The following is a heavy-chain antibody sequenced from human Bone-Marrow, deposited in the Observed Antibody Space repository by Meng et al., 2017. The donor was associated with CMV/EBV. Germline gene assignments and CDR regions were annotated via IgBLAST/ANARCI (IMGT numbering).Heavy chain of an antibody. CDR1: GFTFSSYA. V-gene: IGHV3-23*03. Sequence: GESLKISCAASGFTFSSYAMAWVRQAPGKGLEWVSVIYSGGSSTYYADSVKGRFTISRDNSKNTLYLQMNSLRAEDTAVYYCAKDAHITMIVVGDYWGQGTLVTVSS. CDR2: IYSGGSST. CDR3: AKDAHITMIVVGDY. D-gene: IGHD3-22*01. J-gene: IGHJ4*02.